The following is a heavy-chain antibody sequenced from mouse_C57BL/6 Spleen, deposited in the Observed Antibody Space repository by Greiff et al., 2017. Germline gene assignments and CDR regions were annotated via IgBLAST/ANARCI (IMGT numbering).Heavy chain of an antibody. CDR3: ARENYSNSYYFDY. V-gene: IGHV1-63*01. CDR2: IYPGGGYT. CDR1: GYTFTNYW. D-gene: IGHD2-5*01. Sequence: QVQLKESGAELVRPGTSVKMSCKASGYTFTNYWIGWAKQRPGHGLEWIGDIYPGGGYTNYNEKFKGKATLTADKSSSTAYMQFSSLTSEDSAIYYCARENYSNSYYFDYWGQGTTLTVSS. J-gene: IGHJ2*01.